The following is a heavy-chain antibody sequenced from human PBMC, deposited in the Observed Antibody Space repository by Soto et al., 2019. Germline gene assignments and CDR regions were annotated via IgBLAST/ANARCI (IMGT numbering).Heavy chain of an antibody. CDR2: IYYSGST. J-gene: IGHJ4*02. D-gene: IGHD3-9*01. V-gene: IGHV4-31*03. CDR1: GGSISSGGYY. CDR3: ARDSRVDYDILTGYYEYFDY. Sequence: PSETLSLTCTVSGGSISSGGYYWSWNRQHPGKGLEWIGYIYYSGSTYYNPSLKSRVTISVDTSKNQFSLKLSSVTAADTAVYYCARDSRVDYDILTGYYEYFDYWGQGTLVTVSS.